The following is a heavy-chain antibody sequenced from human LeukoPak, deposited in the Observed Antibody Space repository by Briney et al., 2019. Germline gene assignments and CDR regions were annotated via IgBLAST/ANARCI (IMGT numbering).Heavy chain of an antibody. CDR1: GYTFTSYD. V-gene: IGHV1-8*01. CDR2: MNPNSGNT. D-gene: IGHD3-3*01. Sequence: ASVKVSCKASGYTFTSYDINWVRQATGQGLEWMGWMNPNSGNTDYAQKFQGRVTITRDTSISTAYMELSSLRSEDTAVYYCARGGRFDFWRGSYYSYYYMDVWGKGTTVTVSS. J-gene: IGHJ6*03. CDR3: ARGGRFDFWRGSYYSYYYMDV.